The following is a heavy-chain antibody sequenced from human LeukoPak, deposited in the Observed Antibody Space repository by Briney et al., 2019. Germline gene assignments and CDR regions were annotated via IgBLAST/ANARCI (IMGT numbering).Heavy chain of an antibody. CDR3: ARGEYYYDGGY. Sequence: GGSLRLSCAASGLTFSSFWMSWVRQAPGKGLEWVANIKRDGSEKYYVDSVKGRFTISRDNAKNPLYLQMNSLRVEDTAVYYCARGEYYYDGGYWGQGTLVTVSS. CDR1: GLTFSSFW. D-gene: IGHD3-22*01. J-gene: IGHJ1*01. CDR2: IKRDGSEK. V-gene: IGHV3-7*04.